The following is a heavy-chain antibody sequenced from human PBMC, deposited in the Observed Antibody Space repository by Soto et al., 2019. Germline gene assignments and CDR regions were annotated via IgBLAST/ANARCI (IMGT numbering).Heavy chain of an antibody. D-gene: IGHD5-12*01. CDR2: ISYDGSNK. Sequence: QVQLVESGGGVVQPGRSLRLSCAASGFTFSSYGMHWVRQAPVQGLERLAVISYDGSNKYYADAVKCRFTIPRDNSKNTLYLQMNSLRAEDTAVYYCAKDQGKIYGYGMDVWGQGTTVTVSS. CDR3: AKDQGKIYGYGMDV. V-gene: IGHV3-30*18. CDR1: GFTFSSYG. J-gene: IGHJ6*02.